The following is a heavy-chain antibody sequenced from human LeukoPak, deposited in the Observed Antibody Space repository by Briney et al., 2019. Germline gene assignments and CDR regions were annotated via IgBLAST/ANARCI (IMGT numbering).Heavy chain of an antibody. CDR3: ASSGVAVPAAAIYYYYGMDV. CDR2: IIPIFGTA. CDR1: GGTFSSYA. Sequence: SVKVSCKASGGTFSSYAISWVRQAPGQGLEWMGGIIPIFGTANYAQKFQGRVTITADESTSTAYMELSSLRSEDTAVYYCASSGVAVPAAAIYYYYGMDVWGQGTTVTVSS. D-gene: IGHD2-2*01. J-gene: IGHJ6*02. V-gene: IGHV1-69*13.